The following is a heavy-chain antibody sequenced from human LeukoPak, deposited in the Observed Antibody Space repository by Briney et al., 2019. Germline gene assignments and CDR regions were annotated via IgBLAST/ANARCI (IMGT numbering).Heavy chain of an antibody. Sequence: GASVKVSCKASGGTFSSYAISWVRQAPGQGLEWMGRIIPIFGIANHAQKFQGRVTITADKSTSTAYMELSGLRSEDTAVYYCARNIAVAGTEWFDPWGQGTLVTVSS. V-gene: IGHV1-69*04. CDR1: GGTFSSYA. CDR2: IIPIFGIA. J-gene: IGHJ5*02. CDR3: ARNIAVAGTEWFDP. D-gene: IGHD6-19*01.